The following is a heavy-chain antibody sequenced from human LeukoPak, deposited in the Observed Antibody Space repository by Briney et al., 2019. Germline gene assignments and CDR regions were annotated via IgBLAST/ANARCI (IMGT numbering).Heavy chain of an antibody. D-gene: IGHD3-22*01. CDR2: ISGSGGST. V-gene: IGHV3-23*01. CDR3: AKGVEYYDS. CDR1: GFTVSSNY. Sequence: GGSLRLSCAASGFTVSSNYMSWVRQAPGKGLEWVSAISGSGGSTYNADSVKGRFTISRDNSKNTLYLQMNSLRAEDTAVYYCAKGVEYYDSWGQGTLVTVSS. J-gene: IGHJ4*02.